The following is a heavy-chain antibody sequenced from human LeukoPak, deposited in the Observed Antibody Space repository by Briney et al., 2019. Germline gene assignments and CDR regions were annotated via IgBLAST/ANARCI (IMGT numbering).Heavy chain of an antibody. CDR3: ARSRITMVRGYYGMDV. CDR1: GGSISSGGYS. Sequence: PSETLSLTCAVSGGSISSGGYSWSWIRQPPGKGLEWIGEINHSGSTNYNPSLKSRVTISVDTSKNQFSLKLSSVTAADTAVYYCARSRITMVRGYYGMDVWGQGTTVTVSS. D-gene: IGHD3-10*01. J-gene: IGHJ6*02. V-gene: IGHV4-34*01. CDR2: INHSGST.